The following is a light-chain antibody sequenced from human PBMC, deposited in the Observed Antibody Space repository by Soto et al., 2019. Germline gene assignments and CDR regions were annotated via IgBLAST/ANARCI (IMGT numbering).Light chain of an antibody. CDR1: SGSIASNY. CDR3: QSYDATNQV. J-gene: IGLJ3*02. CDR2: EDN. V-gene: IGLV6-57*01. Sequence: LTQPHSVSESPGKTVIISCTRSSGSIASNYVQWYQQRPGSSPTTGIYEDNQRPSGVPDRFSGSIDSSSNSASLTISGLETEDEADYFCQSYDATNQVFGGGTKVTVL.